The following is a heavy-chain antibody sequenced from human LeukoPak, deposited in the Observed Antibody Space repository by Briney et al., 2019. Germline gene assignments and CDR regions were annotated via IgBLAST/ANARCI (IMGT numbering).Heavy chain of an antibody. Sequence: EASVKVSRKASGYTFTGYYMHWVRQAPGQGLEWMGWINPNSGGTNYAQKFQGRVTMTRDTSISTAYMELSRLRSDDTAVYYCARQGYDSSGPFTGWFDPWGQGTLVTVSS. D-gene: IGHD3-22*01. V-gene: IGHV1-2*02. CDR3: ARQGYDSSGPFTGWFDP. CDR2: INPNSGGT. CDR1: GYTFTGYY. J-gene: IGHJ5*02.